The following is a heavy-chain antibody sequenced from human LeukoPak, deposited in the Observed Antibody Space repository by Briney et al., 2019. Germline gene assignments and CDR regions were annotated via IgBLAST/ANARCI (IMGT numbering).Heavy chain of an antibody. Sequence: GGSLRLSCAASGFTFSSYAMSWVRQAPGKGLEWASAISGSGGSTYYADSVKGRFTISRDNSKNTLYLQMNSLRAEDTAVYYCAKRGWSSYYFDYWGQGTLVTVSS. CDR1: GFTFSSYA. V-gene: IGHV3-23*01. CDR3: AKRGWSSYYFDY. CDR2: ISGSGGST. D-gene: IGHD2-8*01. J-gene: IGHJ4*02.